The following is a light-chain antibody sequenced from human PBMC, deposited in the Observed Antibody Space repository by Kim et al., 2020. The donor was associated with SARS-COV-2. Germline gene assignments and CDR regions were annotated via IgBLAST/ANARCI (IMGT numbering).Light chain of an antibody. J-gene: IGKJ4*01. Sequence: ASVGDRVTITCRPSQRISSYLNWYQQKPGRAPKLLIYAASTLQSGVPSRFSGSGSGTDFTLTISSLQPEDSAIYYCQQSYRTPLTFGGGTKVDIK. CDR2: AAS. CDR3: QQSYRTPLT. CDR1: QRISSY. V-gene: IGKV1-39*01.